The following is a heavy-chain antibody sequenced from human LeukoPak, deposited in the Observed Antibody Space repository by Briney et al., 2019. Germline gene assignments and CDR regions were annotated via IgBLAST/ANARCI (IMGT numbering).Heavy chain of an antibody. CDR1: GFTFSDYA. J-gene: IGHJ4*02. CDR2: ISGNGIST. V-gene: IGHV3-23*01. CDR3: AKDPHYFDSSGYYYD. D-gene: IGHD3-22*01. Sequence: GGSLRLSCAASGFTFSDYAMSWVRQAPGKGLEWVSAISGNGISTYYADSMKGRFTISRDNSESTLYLQMKSLRAEDTAVYYCAKDPHYFDSSGYYYDWGKGTLVTVSS.